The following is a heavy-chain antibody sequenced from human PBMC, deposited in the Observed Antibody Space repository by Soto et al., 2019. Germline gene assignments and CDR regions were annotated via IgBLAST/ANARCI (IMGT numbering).Heavy chain of an antibody. CDR3: ARDTTPYYYYGMDV. Sequence: LRLSCAASRSTFSSYGMHWVRQAPGKGLEWVAGIWYDGSNKYDADSVKGRVTISRDNSKNTLYLQMNSLRAEDTAVYYCARDTTPYYYYGMDVWGQGTTVTV. J-gene: IGHJ6*02. CDR1: RSTFSSYG. D-gene: IGHD2-15*01. CDR2: IWYDGSNK. V-gene: IGHV3-33*01.